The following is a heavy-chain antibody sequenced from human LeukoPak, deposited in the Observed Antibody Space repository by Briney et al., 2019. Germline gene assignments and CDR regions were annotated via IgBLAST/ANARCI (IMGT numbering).Heavy chain of an antibody. V-gene: IGHV3-23*01. D-gene: IGHD2-8*01. Sequence: GGSLRLSCAASGFTFSSYAMSSVRQAPGKGLEWVSAISGSGGSTYYADSVKGRFTISRDNSKNTLYLQMNSLRAEDTALYYCAKDEGLVYAICYFDYWGQGTLVTVSS. CDR1: GFTFSSYA. CDR3: AKDEGLVYAICYFDY. CDR2: ISGSGGST. J-gene: IGHJ4*02.